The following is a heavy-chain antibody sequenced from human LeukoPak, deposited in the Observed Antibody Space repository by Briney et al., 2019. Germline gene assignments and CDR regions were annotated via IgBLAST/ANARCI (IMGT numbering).Heavy chain of an antibody. Sequence: SQSLSLTCTVSGASVSSYYWSWIRQPPGKWLEWIGYIYYSGSTNYNPSLKSRVTISVDTSKNQFSLKLSSVTAADTAVYYWAREIAVAGKLAFDYWGQGTLVTGSS. CDR3: AREIAVAGKLAFDY. CDR1: GASVSSYY. V-gene: IGHV4-59*02. J-gene: IGHJ4*02. CDR2: IYYSGST. D-gene: IGHD6-19*01.